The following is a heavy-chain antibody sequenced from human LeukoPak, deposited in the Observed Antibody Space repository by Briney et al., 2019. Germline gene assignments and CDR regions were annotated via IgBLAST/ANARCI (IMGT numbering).Heavy chain of an antibody. Sequence: GGSLRLSCAASGFTFSDYYMSWIRQAPGKGLECVSFISSSSSYTNCADSVKGRFTITRDNAKNSLYLQMDSLRAEDTAVYYCAGVRGVYGSGSYYFDYWGQGTLVTVSS. D-gene: IGHD3-10*01. V-gene: IGHV3-11*05. CDR1: GFTFSDYY. CDR3: AGVRGVYGSGSYYFDY. J-gene: IGHJ4*02. CDR2: ISSSSSYT.